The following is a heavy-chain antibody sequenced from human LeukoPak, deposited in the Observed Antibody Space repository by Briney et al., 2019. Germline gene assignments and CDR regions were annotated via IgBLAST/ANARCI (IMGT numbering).Heavy chain of an antibody. Sequence: PVASVKISCKASGYTFTGYYMHWVRQAPGQGLEWMGWINPNSGGTNYAQKFQGRVTMTRDTSISTAYMELSRLRSDDTAVYYCAREQVVVAATHPGPPPQRHYGMDVWGQGTTVTVSS. D-gene: IGHD2-15*01. CDR1: GYTFTGYY. CDR3: AREQVVVAATHPGPPPQRHYGMDV. CDR2: INPNSGGT. J-gene: IGHJ6*02. V-gene: IGHV1-2*02.